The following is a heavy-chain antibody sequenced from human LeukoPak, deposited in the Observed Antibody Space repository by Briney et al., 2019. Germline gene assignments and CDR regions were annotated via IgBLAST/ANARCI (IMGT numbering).Heavy chain of an antibody. CDR2: ISGDGDST. J-gene: IGHJ4*02. V-gene: IGHV3-43*02. Sequence: PGGSLRLSCAASGFTFDDYAMYWVRQSPGEGLEWVSLISGDGDSTYYADFVRGRFTMTRDNSKRSVYLQMNSLTTEDSALYYCAKESLAAAGFFDSWGQGTLVTVSS. CDR1: GFTFDDYA. CDR3: AKESLAAAGFFDS. D-gene: IGHD6-13*01.